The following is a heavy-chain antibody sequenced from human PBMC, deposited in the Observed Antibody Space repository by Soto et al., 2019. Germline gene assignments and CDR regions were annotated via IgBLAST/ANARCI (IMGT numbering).Heavy chain of an antibody. CDR3: VRGDNWNDEASDY. J-gene: IGHJ4*02. CDR1: GFTFSSYA. V-gene: IGHV3-23*01. CDR2: VSGSGGST. Sequence: PGGSLRLSCAASGFTFSSYAMSWVRQAPGKGLEWISAVSGSGGSTYYADSVKGRFTISRDNSKDTLYLQMNNLRAEDTAVYYCVRGDNWNDEASDYWGQGTLVTVSS. D-gene: IGHD1-1*01.